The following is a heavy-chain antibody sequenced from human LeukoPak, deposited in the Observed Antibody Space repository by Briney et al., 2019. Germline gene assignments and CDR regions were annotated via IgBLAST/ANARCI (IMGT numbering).Heavy chain of an antibody. CDR2: ISAYNGNT. J-gene: IGHJ6*03. V-gene: IGHV1-18*01. Sequence: ASVKVSCKASGYTFTNNGISWVRQAPGQGLEWMGWISAYNGNTRYAQKLQGRVTMTTDSSTSTAYMELRSLRSDDTAVYYCARGPIIDIVVIPAAADYYHMDVWGKGTTVTVSS. CDR3: ARGPIIDIVVIPAAADYYHMDV. CDR1: GYTFTNNG. D-gene: IGHD2-2*01.